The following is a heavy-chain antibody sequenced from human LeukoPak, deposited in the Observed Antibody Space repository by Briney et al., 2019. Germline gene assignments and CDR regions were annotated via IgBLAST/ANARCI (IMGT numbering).Heavy chain of an antibody. CDR1: GGSISSGGYS. CDR3: AREGMFDY. Sequence: PSQTLSLTCTVSGGSISSGGYSWSWIRQPPGKGLEWIGCIYSSGVTYYNPSLKSRATISIDTSKNQFSLKLISMTAADTAVYYCAREGMFDYWGQGTLVTVSS. V-gene: IGHV4-30-4*07. J-gene: IGHJ4*02. CDR2: IYSSGVT. D-gene: IGHD3-10*01.